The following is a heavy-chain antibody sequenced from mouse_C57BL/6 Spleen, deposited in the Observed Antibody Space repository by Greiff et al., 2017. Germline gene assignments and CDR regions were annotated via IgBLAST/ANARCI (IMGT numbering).Heavy chain of an antibody. CDR1: GYTFTSYW. J-gene: IGHJ3*01. V-gene: IGHV1-69*01. D-gene: IGHD1-1*01. CDR3: ARGDHYYGSSYTWFAY. Sequence: VQLQQPGAELVMPGASVKLSCKASGYTFTSYWMHWVKQRPGQGLEWIGEIDPSDSYTNYNQKFKGKSTLTVDKSSSTAYMQLSSLTSEDSAVYYCARGDHYYGSSYTWFAYWGQGTLVTVSA. CDR2: IDPSDSYT.